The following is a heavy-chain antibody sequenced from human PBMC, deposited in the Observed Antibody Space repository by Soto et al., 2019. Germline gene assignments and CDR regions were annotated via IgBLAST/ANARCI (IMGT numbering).Heavy chain of an antibody. CDR2: IIPIFGTA. Sequence: QVQLVQSGAEVKKPGSSVTVSCKASGGTFSSYAISWVRQAPGQGLEWMGGIIPIFGTANYGQRVQGRVTITEDKSTSIGDMELSSLGCEDKAVYHCARDRERYFDRVPARHYAIAIWGQGTMVTVSS. CDR1: GGTFSSYA. CDR3: ARDRERYFDRVPARHYAIAI. J-gene: IGHJ3*02. D-gene: IGHD3-9*01. V-gene: IGHV1-69*06.